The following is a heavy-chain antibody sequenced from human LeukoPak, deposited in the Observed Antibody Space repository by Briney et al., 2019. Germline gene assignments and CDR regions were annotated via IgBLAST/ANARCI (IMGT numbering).Heavy chain of an antibody. V-gene: IGHV1-69*04. CDR2: IIPILGIA. CDR3: ARENSGYVKDS. J-gene: IGHJ4*02. Sequence: GASVKVSCKAFGGTFSSYAISWVRQAPGQGLEWMGRIIPILGIANYAQKFQGRVTITADKSTSTAYMELSSLRSEDTAVYYCARENSGYVKDSWGQGTLVTVSS. CDR1: GGTFSSYA. D-gene: IGHD5-12*01.